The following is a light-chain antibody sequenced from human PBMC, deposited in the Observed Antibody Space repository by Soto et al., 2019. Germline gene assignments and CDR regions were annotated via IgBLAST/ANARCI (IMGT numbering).Light chain of an antibody. V-gene: IGKV1-39*01. CDR2: GAS. J-gene: IGKJ2*01. Sequence: IQMTQSPSSLSASVGDSVTVTCRASQSINIYLDWYQQKPGKAPTLLIYGASSFQSGVPSRFTRGGSRTDYTRTISSLQPEDFATYYCQQSYRSPYTFGLGTKLEIK. CDR1: QSINIY. CDR3: QQSYRSPYT.